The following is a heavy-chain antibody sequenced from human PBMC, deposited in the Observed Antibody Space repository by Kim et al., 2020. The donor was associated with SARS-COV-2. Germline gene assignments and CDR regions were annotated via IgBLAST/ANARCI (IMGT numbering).Heavy chain of an antibody. V-gene: IGHV3-13*01. CDR3: SREMAAGASAFDI. J-gene: IGHJ3*02. D-gene: IGHD6-13*01. Sequence: YDQVFVKARFTISRETSKNSLYLQRNNLRAADTAVYYCSREMAAGASAFDIWGQGAMVTVSS.